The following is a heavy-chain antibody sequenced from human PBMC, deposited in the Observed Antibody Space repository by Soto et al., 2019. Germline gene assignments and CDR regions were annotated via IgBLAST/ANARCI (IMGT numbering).Heavy chain of an antibody. CDR2: IIPIFGTA. V-gene: IGHV1-69*12. CDR3: ESGLELHYYYGMDV. Sequence: QVQLVQSGAEVKKPGSSVKVSCKASGGTFSSYAISWVRQAPGQGLEWMGGIIPIFGTANYAQKFQGTVTITADEPTSTDYMELSSLISEVTFVYYSESGLELHYYYGMDVWGQVTTVTVSS. D-gene: IGHD1-7*01. J-gene: IGHJ6*02. CDR1: GGTFSSYA.